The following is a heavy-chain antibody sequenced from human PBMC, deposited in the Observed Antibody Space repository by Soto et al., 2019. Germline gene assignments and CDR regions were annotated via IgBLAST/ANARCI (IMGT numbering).Heavy chain of an antibody. V-gene: IGHV1-69*06. Sequence: QVQLVQSGAEVKKPGSSVKVSCKASGGTFSSYAISWVRQAPGQGLEWMGGIIPIFGTANYAQKFQGRVTITADKSTSTAYMELSSLRSEDTAVYYCARDGEGYYDSSGYDPAPSYYGMDVWGQGTTVTVSS. CDR1: GGTFSSYA. CDR2: IIPIFGTA. J-gene: IGHJ6*02. D-gene: IGHD3-22*01. CDR3: ARDGEGYYDSSGYDPAPSYYGMDV.